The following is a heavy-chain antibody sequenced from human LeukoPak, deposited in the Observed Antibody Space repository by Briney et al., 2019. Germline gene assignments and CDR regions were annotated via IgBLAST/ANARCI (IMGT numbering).Heavy chain of an antibody. CDR2: IYTSGST. CDR1: GGSISSYY. D-gene: IGHD4-11*01. V-gene: IGHV4-4*08. J-gene: IGHJ6*03. CDR3: AREGGVTTSLYYYYYMDV. Sequence: SETLSLTCTVSGGSISSYYWSWIRQPPGKGLEWIGRIYTSGSTNYNPSLKSRVTISVDTSKNQFSLKLSSVTAADTAVYYCAREGGVTTSLYYYYYMDVWGKGTTVTVSS.